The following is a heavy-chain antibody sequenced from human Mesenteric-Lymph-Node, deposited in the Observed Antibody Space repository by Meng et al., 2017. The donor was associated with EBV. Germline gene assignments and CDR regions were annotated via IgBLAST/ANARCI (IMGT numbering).Heavy chain of an antibody. D-gene: IGHD3-22*01. V-gene: IGHV7-4-1*02. J-gene: IGHJ4*02. CDR2: INTDTGSP. CDR1: GYSFTNYI. Sequence: QVQLVQSGSELKKPGASVKVSCKASGYSFTNYIVNWVRQAPGQGLEWMGWINTDTGSPTYAQGFTGRFVFSLDTSVSTAYLQISNLKTEDTAVYYCARDFYDSTADIYSFDYRGQGTLVTVSS. CDR3: ARDFYDSTADIYSFDY.